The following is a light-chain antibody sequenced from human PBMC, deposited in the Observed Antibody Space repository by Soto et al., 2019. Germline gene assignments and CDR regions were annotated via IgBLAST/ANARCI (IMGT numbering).Light chain of an antibody. CDR3: SSYTTSSTLV. CDR2: DVT. J-gene: IGLJ2*01. V-gene: IGLV2-14*03. CDR1: TYDIGYYDY. Sequence: QSVLTQPASVSGSPGQSITISCTGTTYDIGYYDYVSWYQQHPGKAPKLIIYDVTYRPSGASDRFSGSKSGNTASLTISWLQAEDEAEYYCSSYTTSSTLVFGGGTKLTVL.